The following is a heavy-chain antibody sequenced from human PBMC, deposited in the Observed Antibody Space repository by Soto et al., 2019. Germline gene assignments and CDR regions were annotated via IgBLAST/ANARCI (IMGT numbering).Heavy chain of an antibody. D-gene: IGHD1-26*01. CDR1: GFTFEDYA. V-gene: IGHV3-43D*04. Sequence: PGGSLRLSRSTSGFTFEDYAVPWVRQSSRKGLEWVSFINADGSDRYYADSVKGRFTISRDYTKGSFYLQMDRLRLEDTAIYYCAKAKFYFDSSPFDSGGQGTLVTVSS. CDR3: AKAKFYFDSSPFDS. J-gene: IGHJ4*02. CDR2: INADGSDR.